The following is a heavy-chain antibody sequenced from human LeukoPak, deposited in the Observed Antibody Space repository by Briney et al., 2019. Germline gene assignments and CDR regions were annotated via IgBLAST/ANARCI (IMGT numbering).Heavy chain of an antibody. J-gene: IGHJ4*02. Sequence: ASVKVSCKASGYSFTGYYMHWVRQAPGQGLEWMGWINPNSGGTNYAQKFQGRVTMTRDTSISTAYMEMSRLRSDDTAVYYCARDWGYGDYAFDYWGQGTLVTVSS. CDR1: GYSFTGYY. CDR3: ARDWGYGDYAFDY. CDR2: INPNSGGT. V-gene: IGHV1-2*02. D-gene: IGHD4-17*01.